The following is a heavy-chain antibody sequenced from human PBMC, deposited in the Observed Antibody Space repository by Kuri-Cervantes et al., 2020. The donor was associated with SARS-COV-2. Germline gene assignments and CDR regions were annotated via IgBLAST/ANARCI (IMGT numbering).Heavy chain of an antibody. D-gene: IGHD2-2*01. CDR2: ISAYNGNT. Sequence: ASVKVSCKASGYTFTRYGISWVRQAPGQGLAWMGWISAYNGNTNYAQKLQGRVTMTTDTSTSTAYMELRSLRSDDTAVYYCARDGYCSSTSCYAPMDVWGKGTTVTVSS. CDR3: ARDGYCSSTSCYAPMDV. CDR1: GYTFTRYG. V-gene: IGHV1-18*01. J-gene: IGHJ6*04.